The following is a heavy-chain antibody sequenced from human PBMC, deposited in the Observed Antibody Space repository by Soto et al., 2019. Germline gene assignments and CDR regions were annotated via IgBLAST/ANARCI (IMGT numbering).Heavy chain of an antibody. D-gene: IGHD2-2*02. V-gene: IGHV1-3*01. Sequence: QVQLVQSGAEVKKPGASVKVSCKASGYTFSNYATHWVRQAPGQRLEWMGWINAGNGKTKYSQNFQGRVTITRDTYASTAYMELSSLRSDDTAVYYRANTGDYYYYGMDVWGQGTTVTVSS. CDR3: ANTGDYYYYGMDV. CDR2: INAGNGKT. J-gene: IGHJ6*02. CDR1: GYTFSNYA.